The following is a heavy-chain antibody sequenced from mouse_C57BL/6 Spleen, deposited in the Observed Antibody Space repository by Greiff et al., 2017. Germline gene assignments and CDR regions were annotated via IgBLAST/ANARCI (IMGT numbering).Heavy chain of an antibody. Sequence: QVQLQQPGAELVRPGSSVKLSCKASGYTFPSYWMHWVKQRPIQGLEWIGNIDPSDSETHYNQKFKDKATLTVDKSYSTAYMQLSSLTSEDSAVYYCARRCGSYYFDYWGQGTTLTVSS. J-gene: IGHJ2*01. CDR3: ARRCGSYYFDY. D-gene: IGHD1-1*02. CDR1: GYTFPSYW. CDR2: IDPSDSET. V-gene: IGHV1-52*01.